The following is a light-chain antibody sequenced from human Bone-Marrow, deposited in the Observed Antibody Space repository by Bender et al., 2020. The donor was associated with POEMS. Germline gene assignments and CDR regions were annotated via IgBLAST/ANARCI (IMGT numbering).Light chain of an antibody. CDR2: DVT. J-gene: IGLJ2*01. Sequence: QSALTQPASVSGSPGQSITISCTGSRSDVGGYNYVSWYQHRPGEAPKLMIYDVTTRPSGVSLRFSGSKSGNTASLTISGLQAEDEADYYCASYSSISTLVLFGGGTKLTVL. CDR3: ASYSSISTLVL. V-gene: IGLV2-14*03. CDR1: RSDVGGYNY.